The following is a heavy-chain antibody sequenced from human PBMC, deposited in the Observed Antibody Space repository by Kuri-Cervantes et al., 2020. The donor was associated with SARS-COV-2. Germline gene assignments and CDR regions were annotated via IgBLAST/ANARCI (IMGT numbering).Heavy chain of an antibody. V-gene: IGHV4-61*02. D-gene: IGHD3-22*01. Sequence: SETLSLTCTVSGGSISRGSYYWSWIRQPAGKGLEWIGRIYTSGSTNYNPSLKSRVTISVDTSKNQFSLKLSSVTAADTAVYYCARDLAYDSSGYAFDYWGQGTLVTVSS. CDR1: GGSISRGSYY. CDR2: IYTSGST. CDR3: ARDLAYDSSGYAFDY. J-gene: IGHJ4*02.